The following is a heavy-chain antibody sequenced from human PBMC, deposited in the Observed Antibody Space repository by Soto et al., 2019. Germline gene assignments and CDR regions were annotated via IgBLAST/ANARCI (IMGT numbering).Heavy chain of an antibody. CDR2: IYYSGST. D-gene: IGHD6-13*01. J-gene: IGHJ4*02. CDR3: ARHRGGSSWRFDY. V-gene: IGHV4-39*01. CDR1: GCYISSSSYY. Sequence: PSETLSLTCTVSGCYISSSSYYWGWIRQPPGKGLEWIGSIYYSGSTYYNPSLKSRVTISVDTSKNQFSLKLSSVTAADTAVYYCARHRGGSSWRFDYWGQGTLVTVSS.